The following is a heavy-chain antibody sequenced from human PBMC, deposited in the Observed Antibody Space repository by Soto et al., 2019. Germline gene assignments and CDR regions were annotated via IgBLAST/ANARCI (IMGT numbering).Heavy chain of an antibody. V-gene: IGHV3-21*01. CDR1: GFTFSSYS. Sequence: PGGSLRLSCAASGFTFSSYSMNWVRQAPGKGLEWVSSISSSSSYIYYADSVKGRFTISRDNAKNSLYLQMNSLRAEDTAVYYCARDETRGYSSFDPWGQGTLVTVSS. D-gene: IGHD5-18*01. J-gene: IGHJ5*02. CDR2: ISSSSSYI. CDR3: ARDETRGYSSFDP.